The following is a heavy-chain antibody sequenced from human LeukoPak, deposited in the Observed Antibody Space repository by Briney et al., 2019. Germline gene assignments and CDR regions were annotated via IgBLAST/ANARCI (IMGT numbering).Heavy chain of an antibody. J-gene: IGHJ4*02. Sequence: RTGGSLRLSCAASGFTVSSNYMSWVRQAPGKGLEWVSVIYSGGSTYYADSVKGRFTISRDNSKNTLYLQMNSLRAEDTAVYYCARGIGDCYFDYWGQGTLVTVSS. CDR3: ARGIGDCYFDY. CDR1: GFTVSSNY. D-gene: IGHD2-21*02. V-gene: IGHV3-53*01. CDR2: IYSGGST.